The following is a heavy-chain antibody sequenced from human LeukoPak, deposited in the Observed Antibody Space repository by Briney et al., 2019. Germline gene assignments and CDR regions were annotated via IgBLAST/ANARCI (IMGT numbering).Heavy chain of an antibody. CDR3: AREGAFDI. Sequence: KPSETLSLTCTVSDGSISSYYWSWIRQPPGKGLEWIGYISNSGSAYYNPSLKSRVTISLDTSKNQFSLHLKFVTAADTARYYCAREGAFDIWGQGTMVTVSS. CDR2: ISNSGSA. V-gene: IGHV4-59*08. J-gene: IGHJ3*02. CDR1: DGSISSYY.